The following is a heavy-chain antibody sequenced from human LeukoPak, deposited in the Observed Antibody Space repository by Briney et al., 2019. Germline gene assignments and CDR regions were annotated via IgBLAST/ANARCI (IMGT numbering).Heavy chain of an antibody. CDR1: GFTFGDYA. Sequence: GGSLSLSCSTSGFTFGDYAVSWFRQAPGKGLGWVSTISGSGATTYYADSVKGRFTISRDKSKNTLYLQMNSLRAEDTAVYYCAKGDKMATVYYFDYWGQGTLVTVSS. J-gene: IGHJ4*02. D-gene: IGHD5-24*01. V-gene: IGHV3-23*01. CDR3: AKGDKMATVYYFDY. CDR2: ISGSGATT.